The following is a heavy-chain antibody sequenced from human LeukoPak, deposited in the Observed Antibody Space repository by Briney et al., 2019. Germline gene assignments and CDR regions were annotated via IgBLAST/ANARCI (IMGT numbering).Heavy chain of an antibody. CDR1: GDSISNSGYY. CDR3: ARLLLGVIITHNGDY. D-gene: IGHD3-22*01. Sequence: SETLSLTCTVSGDSISNSGYYWGWIRQSPGKGLEWIGSVYYSRGTYYNPSLKSRVTLSVDTSKNQFSLRLSSVTATDTAIYYCARLLLGVIITHNGDYWGQGTLITVSS. V-gene: IGHV4-39*01. CDR2: VYYSRGT. J-gene: IGHJ4*02.